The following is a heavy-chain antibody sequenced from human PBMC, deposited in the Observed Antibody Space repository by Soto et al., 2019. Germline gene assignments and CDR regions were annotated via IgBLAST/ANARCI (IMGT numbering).Heavy chain of an antibody. CDR2: TSYDGTDK. J-gene: IGHJ1*01. CDR1: GFTFRSYV. Sequence: QVHLVESGGGVVQPGTSLRVSCVGSGFTFRSYVIHWVRQAPGKGLEWVALTSYDGTDKYYGDSVRGRFTISRDNSRNAVDLQMDSLRLDDTARYYCARWGTTGGLDVWGQGTLVSVSS. V-gene: IGHV3-30*19. D-gene: IGHD3-16*01. CDR3: ARWGTTGGLDV.